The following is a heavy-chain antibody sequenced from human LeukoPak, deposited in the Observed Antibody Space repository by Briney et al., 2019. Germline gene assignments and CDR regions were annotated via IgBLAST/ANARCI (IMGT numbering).Heavy chain of an antibody. D-gene: IGHD5-24*01. CDR3: ARDLWGDGYNSRYFDL. CDR1: GFTFSDYY. Sequence: GGSLRLSCAASGFTFSDYYMSWIRQAPGKGLEGVSYISSSGRAFHYADSVKGRFTVSRDNAKNSLYLQMNSLRAGDTAVYYCARDLWGDGYNSRYFDLWGRGTLVTVSS. CDR2: ISSSGRAF. V-gene: IGHV3-11*01. J-gene: IGHJ2*01.